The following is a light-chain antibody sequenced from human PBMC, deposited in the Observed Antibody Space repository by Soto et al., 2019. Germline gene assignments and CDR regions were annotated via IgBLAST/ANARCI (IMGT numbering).Light chain of an antibody. CDR2: AAS. V-gene: IGKV1-39*01. CDR3: QQSYSTPPST. Sequence: DIQMTQSPSSLYAYVGDRVTITCRASQSISSYLNWYQQKPGKAPKLLIYAASSLQSGVPSRFSGSGSGTDFTLTISSLQPEDFATYYCQQSYSTPPSTFGQGTKVDIK. J-gene: IGKJ2*01. CDR1: QSISSY.